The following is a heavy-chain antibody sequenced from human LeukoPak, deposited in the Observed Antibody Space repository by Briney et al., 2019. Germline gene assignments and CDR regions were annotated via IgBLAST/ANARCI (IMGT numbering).Heavy chain of an antibody. J-gene: IGHJ4*02. CDR1: GGSFSGYY. CDR3: ARVPARPAIDY. D-gene: IGHD6-6*01. V-gene: IGHV4-34*01. Sequence: SETLSLTCAVYGGSFSGYYWSWIRQPPGKGLEWIGEINHSGSTNYNPSLKSRVTISVDTSKNQFSLKLSSVTAADKAVYYCARVPARPAIDYCGQGTLVTVSS. CDR2: INHSGST.